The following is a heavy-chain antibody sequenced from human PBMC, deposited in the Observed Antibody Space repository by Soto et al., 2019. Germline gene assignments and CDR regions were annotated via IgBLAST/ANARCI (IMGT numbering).Heavy chain of an antibody. CDR2: ISYDGSNK. V-gene: IGHV3-30-3*01. J-gene: IGHJ4*02. Sequence: QVQLVESGGGVVQPGRSLRLSCAAFGFTFRSDAMHWVRQAPGKGLEWVAVISYDGSNKYYADSVKGRFTISRDNSKNTLYLQMNSLRAEDTAVYYCARVYYDSSGYYYPLFGYWGQGTLVTASS. D-gene: IGHD3-22*01. CDR3: ARVYYDSSGYYYPLFGY. CDR1: GFTFRSDA.